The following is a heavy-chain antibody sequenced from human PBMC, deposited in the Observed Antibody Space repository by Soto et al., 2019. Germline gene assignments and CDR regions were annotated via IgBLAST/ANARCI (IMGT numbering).Heavy chain of an antibody. CDR3: ARKKTSVTNDASDV. J-gene: IGHJ3*01. CDR2: IDPSDSYT. CDR1: AYNFPDYW. Sequence: PGESLKISGKGSAYNFPDYWISWVRQMPGKGLEWMGRIDPSDSYTKYSPSFQGHVTISADKSINTAYLQWSGLKASDTAMYYCARKKTSVTNDASDVWGHGTMVTVSS. V-gene: IGHV5-10-1*01. D-gene: IGHD4-4*01.